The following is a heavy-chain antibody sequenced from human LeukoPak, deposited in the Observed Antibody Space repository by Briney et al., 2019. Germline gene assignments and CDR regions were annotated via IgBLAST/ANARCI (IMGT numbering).Heavy chain of an antibody. J-gene: IGHJ4*02. D-gene: IGHD1-7*01. CDR2: IKQDGSEK. CDR1: GFTFSSYW. Sequence: EGSLRLSCAASGFTFSSYWMSWVRQAPGKGLEWVANIKQDGSEKYYVDSVKGRFTISRDNAKNSLYLQMNSLRAEDTAVYYCARSNWNYYFDCWGQGTLVTVSS. V-gene: IGHV3-7*01. CDR3: ARSNWNYYFDC.